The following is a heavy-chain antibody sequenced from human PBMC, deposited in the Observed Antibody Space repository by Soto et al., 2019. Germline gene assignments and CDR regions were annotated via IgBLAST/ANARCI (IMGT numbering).Heavy chain of an antibody. CDR1: GFTFSSYS. D-gene: IGHD6-13*01. Sequence: PGGSLRLSCAASGFTFSSYSMNWVRQAPGKGLEWVSYISSSSSTIYYADSVKGRFTISRDNAKNSLYLQMNSLRAEDTAVYYCARDVQIQQLVHGENYYYYMDVWGKGTTVTVSS. V-gene: IGHV3-48*01. CDR3: ARDVQIQQLVHGENYYYYMDV. CDR2: ISSSSSTI. J-gene: IGHJ6*03.